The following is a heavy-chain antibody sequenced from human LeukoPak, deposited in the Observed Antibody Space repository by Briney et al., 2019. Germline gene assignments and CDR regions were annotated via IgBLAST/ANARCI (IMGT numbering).Heavy chain of an antibody. D-gene: IGHD2-21*02. CDR2: IKQDGSDK. Sequence: GALRLSCAASGFPFSSYWMSWVRQAPGKGLEWVANIKQDGSDKYYVDSVKGRFTISRDNAKNSLYLQMNSLRAEDTAVYYCAREFSLYCGGDCYSDYWGQGTLVTVSS. V-gene: IGHV3-7*01. CDR1: GFPFSSYW. CDR3: AREFSLYCGGDCYSDY. J-gene: IGHJ4*02.